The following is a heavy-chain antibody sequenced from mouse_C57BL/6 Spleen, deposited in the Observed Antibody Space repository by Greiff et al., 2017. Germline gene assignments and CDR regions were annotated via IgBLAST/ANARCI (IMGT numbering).Heavy chain of an antibody. D-gene: IGHD2-2*01. CDR1: GYAFTNYL. Sequence: QFQLQQSGAELVRPGTSVKVSCKASGYAFTNYLIEWVKQRPGQGLEWIGVINPGSGGTNYNEKFKGKATLTVDKSSSTAYMQLSSLTSEDSAVYFCARDGYDVDYAMDYWGQGTSVTVSS. J-gene: IGHJ4*01. CDR2: INPGSGGT. V-gene: IGHV1-54*01. CDR3: ARDGYDVDYAMDY.